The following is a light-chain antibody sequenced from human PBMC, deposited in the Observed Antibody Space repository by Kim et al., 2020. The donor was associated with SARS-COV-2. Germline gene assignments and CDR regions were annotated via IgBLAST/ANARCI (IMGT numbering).Light chain of an antibody. CDR2: GNN. CDR3: AAWDDSLRGWV. J-gene: IGLJ3*02. Sequence: GQRVISSCSGSSYNIGSNYVYWHRQCPGTAHKVLIYGNNLRPSGVPDRVYGSKSGTSASLAISDLRSEDEADYYCAAWDDSLRGWVFGGGTQLTVL. V-gene: IGLV1-47*01. CDR1: SYNIGSNY.